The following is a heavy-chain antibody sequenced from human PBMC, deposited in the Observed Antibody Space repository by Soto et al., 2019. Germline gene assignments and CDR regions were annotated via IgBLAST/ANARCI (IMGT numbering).Heavy chain of an antibody. J-gene: IGHJ4*02. V-gene: IGHV4-39*01. Sequence: QLQLQESGPGLVKPSETLSLTCTVSGGSISSSSYYWGWIRQPPGKGLEWIGSIYYSGSTYYNPSLKSRVTIYVDTSKNQFPLKLTSVTAADTAVYYCARSMVRGVMYFDYWGQGTLVTVSS. D-gene: IGHD3-10*01. CDR3: ARSMVRGVMYFDY. CDR1: GGSISSSSYY. CDR2: IYYSGST.